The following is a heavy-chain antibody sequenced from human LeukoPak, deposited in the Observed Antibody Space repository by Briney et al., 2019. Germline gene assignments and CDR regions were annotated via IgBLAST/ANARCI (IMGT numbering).Heavy chain of an antibody. CDR2: ISGDGVSI. D-gene: IGHD6-19*01. V-gene: IGHV3-23*01. CDR3: ARRGYASGWLDF. CDR1: EFTFSAYA. Sequence: GGSLRLSCVASEFTFSAYAMTWVRQAPGKGLEWVSAISGDGVSIYYADSVKGRFTISRDNSKNTLYLQMNRLRAEDTAVYYCARRGYASGWLDFWGQGTLVTVSS. J-gene: IGHJ4*02.